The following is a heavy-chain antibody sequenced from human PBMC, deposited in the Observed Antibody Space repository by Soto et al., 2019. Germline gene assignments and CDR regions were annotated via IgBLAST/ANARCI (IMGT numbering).Heavy chain of an antibody. V-gene: IGHV2-5*01. J-gene: IGHJ3*02. Sequence: GAELVNPPQTLRLSCTFSGFSISSRGVGVGWVRQPPGKCVEWLALIYWNDDLRYSPSLKSRLTITKDTSKNQVVLSMTNMDPVDTATYYCAHSPHCYDSGRVGAFDIWGQGRMVNVS. CDR1: GFSISSRGVG. CDR2: IYWNDDL. D-gene: IGHD3-22*01. CDR3: AHSPHCYDSGRVGAFDI.